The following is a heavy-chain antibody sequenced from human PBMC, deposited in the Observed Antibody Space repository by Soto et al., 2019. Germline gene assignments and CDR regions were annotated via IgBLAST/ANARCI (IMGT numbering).Heavy chain of an antibody. CDR2: IIPIFGTA. D-gene: IGHD3-22*01. CDR3: ARRGAGAGQVENDSSGYYYVYYYYGMDV. V-gene: IGHV1-69*01. Sequence: QVQLVQSGAEVKKPGSSVKVSCKASGGTFSSYAISWVRQAPGQGLEWMGGIIPIFGTANYAQKFQGRVTITADESTSTAYMELSSLRSEDTAVYYCARRGAGAGQVENDSSGYYYVYYYYGMDVWGQGTTVTVSS. J-gene: IGHJ6*02. CDR1: GGTFSSYA.